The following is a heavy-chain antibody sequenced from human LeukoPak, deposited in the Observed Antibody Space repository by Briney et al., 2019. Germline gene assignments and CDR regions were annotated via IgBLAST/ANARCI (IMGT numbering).Heavy chain of an antibody. J-gene: IGHJ4*02. Sequence: GGSLRLSCAASGFTFSGYWMHWVRQAPGKGLVWVSSIKTDSTDRRYVDSVKGRFTISRDNARKTLYLQMNSLRAEDTAVYYCARDEGAGTTIRGFDSWGLGTLVTVSS. CDR2: IKTDSTDR. D-gene: IGHD1-7*01. V-gene: IGHV3-74*01. CDR1: GFTFSGYW. CDR3: ARDEGAGTTIRGFDS.